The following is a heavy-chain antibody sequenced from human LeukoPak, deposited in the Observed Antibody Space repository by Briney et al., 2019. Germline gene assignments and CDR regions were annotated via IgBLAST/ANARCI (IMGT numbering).Heavy chain of an antibody. V-gene: IGHV4-4*07. CDR1: GDSISDYY. Sequence: PSETLSLTCTVSGDSISDYYWSWIRQPAGKGLELIGRIYTNGITNYNPSLKSRVTTSVDTSKSQLSLRLSSVTAADTAVYYCARGVMTAIFAFDIWGQGTMVTVSS. CDR3: ARGVMTAIFAFDI. D-gene: IGHD2-21*02. CDR2: IYTNGIT. J-gene: IGHJ3*02.